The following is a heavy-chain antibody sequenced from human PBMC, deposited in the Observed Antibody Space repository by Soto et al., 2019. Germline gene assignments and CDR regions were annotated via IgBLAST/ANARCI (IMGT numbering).Heavy chain of an antibody. V-gene: IGHV3-72*01. CDR2: IRTKLNRYSS. J-gene: IGHJ4*02. Sequence: GGSLRLSCAASGFSFSDRYMDWVRQAPGKGLEWVGRIRTKLNRYSSDYAASVAGRFTISRDDSRNSLYLQMNSLRSEDTAVYYCASSTTSCHGGVCSLDYWGQGTMVTVSS. CDR3: ASSTTSCHGGVCSLDY. D-gene: IGHD2-2*01. CDR1: GFSFSDRY.